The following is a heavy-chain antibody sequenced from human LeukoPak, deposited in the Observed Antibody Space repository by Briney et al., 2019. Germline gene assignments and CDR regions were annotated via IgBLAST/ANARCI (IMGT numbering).Heavy chain of an antibody. J-gene: IGHJ4*02. CDR3: AKDSPLIVGAHPFSDY. D-gene: IGHD1-26*01. V-gene: IGHV3-30*18. Sequence: PGGSLRLSCAASGFTFSSYGMHWVRQAPGKGLEWVAVISYDGSNKYYADSVKGRFTISRDNSKNTLYLQMNRLRAEDTAVYYCAKDSPLIVGAHPFSDYWGQGTLVTVSS. CDR2: ISYDGSNK. CDR1: GFTFSSYG.